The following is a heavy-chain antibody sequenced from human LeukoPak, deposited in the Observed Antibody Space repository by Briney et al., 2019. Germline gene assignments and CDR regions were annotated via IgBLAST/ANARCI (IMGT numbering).Heavy chain of an antibody. V-gene: IGHV3-30*04. J-gene: IGHJ4*02. CDR2: ISYDGSNK. Sequence: GGSLRLSCAASGFTFSSYAMHWVRQAPGKGLEWVAVISYDGSNKYYADSVKGRFTISRDNSKNTLYLQMNSLRAEDTAVYYCAGGSGPFDYWGQGTLVTVYS. CDR3: AGGSGPFDY. D-gene: IGHD3-16*01. CDR1: GFTFSSYA.